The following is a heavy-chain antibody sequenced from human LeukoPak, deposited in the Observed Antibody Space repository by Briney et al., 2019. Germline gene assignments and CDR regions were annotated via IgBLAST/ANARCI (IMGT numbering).Heavy chain of an antibody. Sequence: GGSLRLSCAASGFTFSSYGMHWVRQAPGKGLEWVSGINWNSGSMGYADSVKGRFTISRDNAKNSLYLQMNSLRAEDTALYYCAKDLAEDILTGFYLDAFDIWGQGTMVTVSS. CDR1: GFTFSSYG. CDR2: INWNSGSM. V-gene: IGHV3-9*01. CDR3: AKDLAEDILTGFYLDAFDI. J-gene: IGHJ3*02. D-gene: IGHD3-9*01.